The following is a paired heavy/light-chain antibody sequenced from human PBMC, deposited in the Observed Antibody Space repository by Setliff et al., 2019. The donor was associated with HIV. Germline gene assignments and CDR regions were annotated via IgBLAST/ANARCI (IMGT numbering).Light chain of an antibody. Sequence: DIQMTQTPSSVSATVGGSVTITCRASQDINKWLAWYQQRPGKAPELLIYSSSTLQRGVPSRFSGSGSGTTFTLTISSLQPEDFATYYCQQAYSSPRTFGQGTKLEIK. CDR2: SSS. CDR1: QDINKW. V-gene: IGKV1-12*01. J-gene: IGKJ2*01. CDR3: QQAYSSPRT.
Heavy chain of an antibody. V-gene: IGHV4-61*02. CDR2: VYLSGTS. Sequence: QVRLEESGPGLVKPSQTLSLTCSVSGGSLMSGSFYWTWIRQSAGKEFEWIGHVYLSGTSDSNPSLKSRVTLSVDTSVNQFSLQLSSVTAADTGVYYCARGHYYDSRGNLRLGARWFDSWGQGTLVSVSS. CDR1: GGSLMSGSFY. J-gene: IGHJ5*01. CDR3: ARGHYYDSRGNLRLGARWFDS. D-gene: IGHD3-22*01.